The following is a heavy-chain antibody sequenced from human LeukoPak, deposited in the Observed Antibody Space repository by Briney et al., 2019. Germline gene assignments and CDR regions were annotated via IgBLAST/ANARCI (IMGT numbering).Heavy chain of an antibody. Sequence: ASXXTFSSXXXXXVXXXXXXXLEXVXAFSGSGGSTYYADSVKGRFTISRDNSKNTLHLQMNSQRGDDTAVYYCAKDQSGSVFPRDFDYWGQGALVTVPS. CDR3: AKDQSGSVFPRDFDY. D-gene: IGHD1-26*01. J-gene: IGHJ4*02. CDR2: FSGSGGST. V-gene: IGHV3-23*01. CDR1: XXTFSSXX.